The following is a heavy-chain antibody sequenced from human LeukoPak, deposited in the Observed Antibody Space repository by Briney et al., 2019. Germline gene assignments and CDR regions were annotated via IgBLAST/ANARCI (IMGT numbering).Heavy chain of an antibody. D-gene: IGHD3-9*01. Sequence: GGSLRLSCAASGFTFSSYSMNWVRQAPGKGLEWVSSISSSSSYIYYADSVKGRFTISRDNSKNTLYLQMNSLRAEDTAVYYCAKDGGEYYDILTGYYPRLYYMDVWGKGTTVTISS. V-gene: IGHV3-21*04. J-gene: IGHJ6*03. CDR3: AKDGGEYYDILTGYYPRLYYMDV. CDR1: GFTFSSYS. CDR2: ISSSSSYI.